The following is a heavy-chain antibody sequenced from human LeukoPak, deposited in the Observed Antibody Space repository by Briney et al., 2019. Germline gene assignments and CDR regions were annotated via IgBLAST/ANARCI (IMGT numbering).Heavy chain of an antibody. V-gene: IGHV3-7*01. CDR1: GFTVSSYW. CDR3: ARDDVGRAFDY. J-gene: IGHJ4*02. CDR2: IKQDGSEK. Sequence: GGSLRLSCAASGFTVSSYWMSWVRQAPGKGLEWVANIKQDGSEKYYVDSVKGRFTISRDNAKNSLYLQMNSLRAEDTAVYYCARDDVGRAFDYWGQGTLVTVSS.